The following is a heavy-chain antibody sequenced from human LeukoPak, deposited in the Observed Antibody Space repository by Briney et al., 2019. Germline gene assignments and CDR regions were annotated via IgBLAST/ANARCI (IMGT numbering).Heavy chain of an antibody. D-gene: IGHD3-22*01. V-gene: IGHV1-8*01. J-gene: IGHJ6*02. CDR1: GYTFTSYD. Sequence: GASVKVSCKASGYTFTSYDINWVRQATGQGLEWMGWMNPNSGNTGYAQKFQGRVTMTRNTSISTAYKELSSLRSEDTAVYYCARSAGQTDDSSGYYYYYYGMDVWGQGTLVTVSS. CDR2: MNPNSGNT. CDR3: ARSAGQTDDSSGYYYYYYGMDV.